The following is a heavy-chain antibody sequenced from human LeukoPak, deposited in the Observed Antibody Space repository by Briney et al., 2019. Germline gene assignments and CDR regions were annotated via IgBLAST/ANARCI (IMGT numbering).Heavy chain of an antibody. CDR3: ARVPPYRHSYGPFDN. D-gene: IGHD5-18*01. CDR1: GYTFTGYY. CDR2: INPNSGGT. J-gene: IGHJ4*02. Sequence: ASVKVSCKASGYTFTGYYMHWVRQAPGQGLEWMGRINPNSGGTNYAQKFQGRVTMTRDTSISTAYMELSRLRSDDTAVYYCARVPPYRHSYGPFDNWGQGTLVTVSS. V-gene: IGHV1-2*06.